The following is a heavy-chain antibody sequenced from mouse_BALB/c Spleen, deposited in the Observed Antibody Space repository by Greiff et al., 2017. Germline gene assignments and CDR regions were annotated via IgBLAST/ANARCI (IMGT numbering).Heavy chain of an antibody. V-gene: IGHV3-6*02. D-gene: IGHD1-1*01. CDR3: ARDPYYYGSSPCYFDY. J-gene: IGHJ2*01. Sequence: EVKLMESGPGLVKPSQSLSLTCSVTGYSITSGYYWNWIRQFPGNKLEWMGYISYDGSNNYNPSLKNRISITRDTSKNQFFLKLNSVTTEDTATYYCARDPYYYGSSPCYFDYWGQGTTLTVSS. CDR1: GYSITSGYY. CDR2: ISYDGSN.